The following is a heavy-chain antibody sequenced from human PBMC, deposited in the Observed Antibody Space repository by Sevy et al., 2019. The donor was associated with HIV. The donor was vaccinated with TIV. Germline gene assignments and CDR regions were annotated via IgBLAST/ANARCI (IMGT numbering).Heavy chain of an antibody. CDR3: ARCGVVSATPNY. CDR2: ISSDGRTI. D-gene: IGHD2-15*01. J-gene: IGHJ4*02. Sequence: GGSLRLSCAASGFTFSSNSMNWVRQAPGKGLEWISYISSDGRTIYYADSVKGRFTISRDNDRESVFLQMSSLRVEDTALYYCARCGVVSATPNYWGQGTLVTVSS. CDR1: GFTFSSNS. V-gene: IGHV3-48*01.